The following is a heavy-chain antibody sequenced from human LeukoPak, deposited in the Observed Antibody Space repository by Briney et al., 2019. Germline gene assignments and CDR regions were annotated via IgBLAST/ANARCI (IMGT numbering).Heavy chain of an antibody. CDR2: IYPGDSDT. J-gene: IGHJ4*02. CDR1: GYTFTGYY. CDR3: ARLSRDSSGYFDY. D-gene: IGHD3-22*01. Sequence: KVSCKASGYTFTGYYMHWVRQMPGKGLEWMGIIYPGDSDTRYSPSFQGQVTISADKSISTAYLQWSSLKASDTAMYYCARLSRDSSGYFDYWGQGTLVTVSS. V-gene: IGHV5-51*01.